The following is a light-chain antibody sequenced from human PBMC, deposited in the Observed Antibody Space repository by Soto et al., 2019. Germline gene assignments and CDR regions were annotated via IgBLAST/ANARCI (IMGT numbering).Light chain of an antibody. J-gene: IGLJ3*02. CDR3: CSYAGSPWV. Sequence: QSALTQPASVSGSPGQSITISCSGTRSDVGGYNFLSWYQHHPGKAPKLMIYEVSNRPSGVSNRFSGSKSGNTASLTISGLQAEDEADYYCCSYAGSPWVFGGGTKLTVL. CDR1: RSDVGGYNF. V-gene: IGLV2-14*01. CDR2: EVS.